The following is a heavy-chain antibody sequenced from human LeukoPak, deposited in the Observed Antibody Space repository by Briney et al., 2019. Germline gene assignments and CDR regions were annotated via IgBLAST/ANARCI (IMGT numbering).Heavy chain of an antibody. J-gene: IGHJ4*02. CDR3: ARGIEVDVVHDY. CDR1: GYTFTTYG. Sequence: SVTVSCKHSGYTFTTYGISWVRQAPGQGLEWMEWISAYNGTTNYTQKFQGRLTMTTDTSTRTAYMDLRSLRSDDTAIYYCARGIEVDVVHDYWGQGTLVTVFS. CDR2: ISAYNGTT. D-gene: IGHD3-22*01. V-gene: IGHV1-18*01.